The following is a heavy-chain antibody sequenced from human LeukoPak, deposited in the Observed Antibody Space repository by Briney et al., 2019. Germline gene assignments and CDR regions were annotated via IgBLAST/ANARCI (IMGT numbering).Heavy chain of an antibody. J-gene: IGHJ3*02. CDR2: KQYDGGNT. CDR3: TKDSHAFDI. Sequence: GGSLRLPCVASGFTFNSYHMHWVRQAPGKGLEWVAFKQYDGGNTYYADSVKGRFTISRDNSKSTLYLQMNNLRAEDTAMFYCTKDSHAFDIWGQGTMVTVSS. CDR1: GFTFNSYH. V-gene: IGHV3-30*02.